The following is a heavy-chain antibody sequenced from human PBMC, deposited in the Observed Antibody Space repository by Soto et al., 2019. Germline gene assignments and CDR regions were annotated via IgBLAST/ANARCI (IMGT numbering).Heavy chain of an antibody. J-gene: IGHJ4*02. Sequence: QVQLEESGGGVVQPGGSLRLSCAASGFTFRTFGMHWVRQAPGKGLEWVALISNDGQTEFYADSVKGRFTISRDNSKSTLHLQMNSLRDEDTAVYYCASDFNDRGYFNWGQGILVTVSS. V-gene: IGHV3-30*03. CDR2: ISNDGQTE. CDR1: GFTFRTFG. CDR3: ASDFNDRGYFN. D-gene: IGHD3-22*01.